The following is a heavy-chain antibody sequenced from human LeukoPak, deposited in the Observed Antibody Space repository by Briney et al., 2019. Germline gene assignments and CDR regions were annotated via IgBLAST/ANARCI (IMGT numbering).Heavy chain of an antibody. CDR3: ARVACSGGSCYAGASYYFDY. J-gene: IGHJ4*02. CDR2: IYYSGST. Sequence: SETLSLTCTVSGGSISSYYWSWIRQPPGKGLEWIGYIYYSGSTNYNPSLKSRVTISVDTSKNQFSRKLSSVTAADTAVYYCARVACSGGSCYAGASYYFDYWGQGTLVTVSS. V-gene: IGHV4-59*01. D-gene: IGHD2-15*01. CDR1: GGSISSYY.